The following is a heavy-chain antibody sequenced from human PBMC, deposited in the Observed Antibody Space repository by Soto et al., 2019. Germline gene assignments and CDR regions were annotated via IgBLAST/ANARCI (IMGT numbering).Heavy chain of an antibody. Sequence: GSSVNVSCKASGYTFTSYYMNWVRQAPGQGLVWMGIIDPGGGSTDYAQKFQGRITMTRDTSTSTVYMELSSLRSDDTAMYYCARRLAVAGHEYFQHWGQGTLVTVSS. J-gene: IGHJ1*01. CDR1: GYTFTSYY. V-gene: IGHV1-46*03. D-gene: IGHD6-19*01. CDR3: ARRLAVAGHEYFQH. CDR2: IDPGGGST.